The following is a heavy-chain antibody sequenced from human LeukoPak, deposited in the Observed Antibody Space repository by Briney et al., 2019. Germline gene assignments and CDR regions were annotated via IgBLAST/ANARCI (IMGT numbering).Heavy chain of an antibody. CDR3: ARSHDSYYFDA. J-gene: IGHJ4*02. Sequence: GGSLRLSCAASGFTFTNYAMSWVRQAPGKGLEWVSTISSGGGDTYIADSVKGRFTISRDNAKNSLYLQMNSLRAEDTAVYYCARSHDSYYFDAWGQGTLVTVSS. CDR1: GFTFTNYA. D-gene: IGHD1-1*01. V-gene: IGHV3-23*01. CDR2: ISSGGGDT.